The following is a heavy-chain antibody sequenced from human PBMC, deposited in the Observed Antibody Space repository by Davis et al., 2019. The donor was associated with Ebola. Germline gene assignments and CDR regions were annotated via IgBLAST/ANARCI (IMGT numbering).Heavy chain of an antibody. CDR1: GVSMGTSNFF. V-gene: IGHV4-39*01. Sequence: LRLSCIVSGVSMGTSNFFWGWIRQSPGKGLERIGSVYYSGATYYNPSLKSRVTMSVDLSDNQFSMNLKFLTTADTAVYYCARLSTGEVDYWSQGTLVTVSS. CDR2: VYYSGAT. J-gene: IGHJ4*02. CDR3: ARLSTGEVDY. D-gene: IGHD2-2*01.